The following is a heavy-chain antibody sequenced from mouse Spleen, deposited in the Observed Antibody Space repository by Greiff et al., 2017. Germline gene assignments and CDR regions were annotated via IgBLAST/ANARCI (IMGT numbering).Heavy chain of an antibody. D-gene: IGHD3-2*02. Sequence: VQLKESGPGMVKPSQSLSLTCTVTGYSITSGYDWHWIRHFPGNKLEWMGYISYSGSTNYNPSLKSRISITHDTSKNHFFLKLNSVTTEDTATYYCARGAAQAGFDYWGQGTTLTVSS. CDR1: GYSITSGYD. CDR2: ISYSGST. CDR3: ARGAAQAGFDY. J-gene: IGHJ2*01. V-gene: IGHV3-1*01.